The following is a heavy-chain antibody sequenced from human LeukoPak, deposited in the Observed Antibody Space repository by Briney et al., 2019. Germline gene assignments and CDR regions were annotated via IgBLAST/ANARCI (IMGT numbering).Heavy chain of an antibody. CDR2: INPSGGST. V-gene: IGHV1-46*03. CDR3: ARVSPVLELRGGYFDY. Sequence: ASVKVSCKASGYTFTSYYMHWVRQAPGQGLEWMGIINPSGGSTSYAQKFQGGVTMTRDTSTSTVYMELSSLRSEDTAVYYCARVSPVLELRGGYFDYWGQGTLVTVSS. CDR1: GYTFTSYY. D-gene: IGHD1-7*01. J-gene: IGHJ4*02.